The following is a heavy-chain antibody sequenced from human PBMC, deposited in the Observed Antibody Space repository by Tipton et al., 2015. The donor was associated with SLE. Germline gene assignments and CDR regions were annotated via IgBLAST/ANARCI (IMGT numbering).Heavy chain of an antibody. CDR3: ARGEYYYDSSGYPTDY. V-gene: IGHV3-11*06. D-gene: IGHD3-22*01. CDR1: GLTISDNY. CDR2: ISSSSSYI. J-gene: IGHJ4*02. Sequence: SLRLSCAASGLTISDNYMTWVRQAPGKGLEWVSFISSSSSYIYYADSMKGRFTISRDNAKNSLYLQMNSLRAEDTAVYYCARGEYYYDSSGYPTDYWGQGTLVTVSS.